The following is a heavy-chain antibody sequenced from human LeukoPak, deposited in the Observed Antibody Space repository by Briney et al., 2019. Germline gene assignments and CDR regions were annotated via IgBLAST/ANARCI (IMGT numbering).Heavy chain of an antibody. Sequence: SETLSLTCTVSGGSISGYYWSWIRQPPGKGLEWIGYIYYSGSTSYNPPLKSRITVSVDTFKNQFSLKLSSVTAADTAVYYCARDTGVVVGYFQHWGQGTLVTVSS. CDR2: IYYSGST. D-gene: IGHD2-15*01. V-gene: IGHV4-59*01. J-gene: IGHJ1*01. CDR1: GGSISGYY. CDR3: ARDTGVVVGYFQH.